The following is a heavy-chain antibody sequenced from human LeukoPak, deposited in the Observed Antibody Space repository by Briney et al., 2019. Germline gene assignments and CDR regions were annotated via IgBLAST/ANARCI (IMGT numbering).Heavy chain of an antibody. V-gene: IGHV4-59*01. CDR1: GGSISSYY. CDR2: IYYTGST. Sequence: SETLSLTCTVSGGSISSYYWTWIRQPPGKGLEWIGYIYYTGSTNYTPSLKNRVTISGDTSKRQFSLELNSVTAADAAVYYCARGTYCGGDCYTFDYGGQGPLVTVSS. D-gene: IGHD2-21*02. CDR3: ARGTYCGGDCYTFDY. J-gene: IGHJ4*02.